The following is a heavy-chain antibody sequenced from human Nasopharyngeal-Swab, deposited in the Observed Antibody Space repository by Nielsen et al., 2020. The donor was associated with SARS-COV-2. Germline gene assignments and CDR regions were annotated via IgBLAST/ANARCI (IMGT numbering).Heavy chain of an antibody. J-gene: IGHJ4*02. CDR3: AKGGVGDSSVWYY. Sequence: GESLKISCAASGFAFSSYAMSWVRQAPGKGLEWVSSISGSGGSTYYADSVKGRFTISRDNSKNTLYLQMNSLRAEDTAVYFCAKGGVGDSSVWYYWGQGTLVTVSS. CDR1: GFAFSSYA. CDR2: ISGSGGST. D-gene: IGHD6-19*01. V-gene: IGHV3-23*01.